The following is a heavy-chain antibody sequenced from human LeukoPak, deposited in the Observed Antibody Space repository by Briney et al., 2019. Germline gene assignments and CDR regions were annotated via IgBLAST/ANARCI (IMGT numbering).Heavy chain of an antibody. CDR3: ARRMVRGTIDY. Sequence: PSETLSLTCTVSGGSISSSSYYWGWIRQPPGTGLEWIGSIYYSGRTYYNPSLKSRVTISVDTSKNQFSRKLSSVTAADTAVYYCARRMVRGTIDYWGQGTLVTVSS. CDR2: IYYSGRT. J-gene: IGHJ4*02. D-gene: IGHD3-10*01. V-gene: IGHV4-39*01. CDR1: GGSISSSSYY.